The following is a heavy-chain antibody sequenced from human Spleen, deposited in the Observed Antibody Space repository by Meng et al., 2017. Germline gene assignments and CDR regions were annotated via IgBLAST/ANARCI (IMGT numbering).Heavy chain of an antibody. CDR2: INHSGST. CDR1: GGSFSDYY. J-gene: IGHJ4*02. Sequence: QGQLQESGPGLVKPSGTLSLTCVVAGGSFSDYYWSWIRRPPGKGLEWIGEINHSGSTNYNPSLESRATISVDTSQNNLSLKLSSVTAADSAVYYCARGPTTMAHDFDYWGQGTLVTVSS. D-gene: IGHD4-11*01. CDR3: ARGPTTMAHDFDY. V-gene: IGHV4-34*01.